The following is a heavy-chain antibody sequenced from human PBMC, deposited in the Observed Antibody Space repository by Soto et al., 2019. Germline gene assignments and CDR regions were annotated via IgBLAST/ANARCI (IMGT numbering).Heavy chain of an antibody. J-gene: IGHJ3*02. CDR1: GYTFTAYY. D-gene: IGHD3-9*01. CDR3: ARDSHYDILTGYSRNACDM. Sequence: GASVKVSCKTSGYTFTAYYLHWLRQSPGQGLEWMGWIYPNSGATNYAQKFQGRVTMTTDTSIRTVYMELSRLRSDDTAVYYCARDSHYDILTGYSRNACDMWGQGTMVTVSS. CDR2: IYPNSGAT. V-gene: IGHV1-2*02.